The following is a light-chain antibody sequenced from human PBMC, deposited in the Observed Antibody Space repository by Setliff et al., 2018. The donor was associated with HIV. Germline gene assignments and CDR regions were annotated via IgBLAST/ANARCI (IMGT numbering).Light chain of an antibody. Sequence: QSVLTQPRSVSGSPGQSVTISCTGTSSDIGDTYSVSWYQQHPGKVPKLLIYDATHRPSGVSSRFSASKSGNTASLTISGLQAEDEAGYYCSSYTNSRTLVFGTGTKGTVL. CDR3: SSYTNSRTLV. CDR1: SSDIGDTYS. V-gene: IGLV2-14*03. J-gene: IGLJ1*01. CDR2: DAT.